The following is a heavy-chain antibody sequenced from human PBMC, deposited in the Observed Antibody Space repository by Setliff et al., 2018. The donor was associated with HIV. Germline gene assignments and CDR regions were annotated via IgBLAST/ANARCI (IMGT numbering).Heavy chain of an antibody. V-gene: IGHV1-3*04. Sequence: ASVKVSCKASGYRFTGFAIHWVRQAPGQRLEWMGWINTGSGITKSSQRFQGRVTITRDTSASTAYMELSSLRSEDTAVYYCARLSTWDPYDIFDIWGQGTMVTVS. CDR2: INTGSGIT. J-gene: IGHJ3*02. CDR3: ARLSTWDPYDIFDI. CDR1: GYRFTGFA. D-gene: IGHD3-22*01.